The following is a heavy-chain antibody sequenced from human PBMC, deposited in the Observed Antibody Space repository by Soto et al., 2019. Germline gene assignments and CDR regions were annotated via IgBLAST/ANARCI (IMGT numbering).Heavy chain of an antibody. Sequence: GASVKVSCKASGYTFTSYGLSWVRQAPGQGLEWMGWISAYNGNTNYAQKLQGRVTMTTDTSTSTAYMELRSLRSDDTAEYYWARSGSSGYYLDYWGQGTLVTVSS. D-gene: IGHD3-22*01. CDR2: ISAYNGNT. CDR1: GYTFTSYG. CDR3: ARSGSSGYYLDY. V-gene: IGHV1-18*01. J-gene: IGHJ4*02.